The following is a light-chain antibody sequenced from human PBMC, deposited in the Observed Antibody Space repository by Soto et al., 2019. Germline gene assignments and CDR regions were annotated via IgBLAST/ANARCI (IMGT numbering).Light chain of an antibody. CDR3: QQYGSSPRT. CDR1: RGVSANY. CDR2: GAS. Sequence: ENLLTQSLGTLSLSTGEGATLSCRASRGVSANYLAWYQQKPGQAPTLLIYGASIRAAGIPDRFSGSGSGTDFTLTIRRLEPDDFAVYYCQQYGSSPRTFGQGTNVDI. J-gene: IGKJ1*01. V-gene: IGKV3-20*01.